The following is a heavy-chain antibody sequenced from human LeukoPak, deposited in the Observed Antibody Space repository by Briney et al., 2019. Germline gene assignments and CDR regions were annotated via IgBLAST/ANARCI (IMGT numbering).Heavy chain of an antibody. CDR1: GFTVSSNY. V-gene: IGHV3-53*01. Sequence: GGSLRLSCAASGFTVSSNYMSWVLQAPGKGLEWVSVMYDDGDTYYADSVKGRFTISRDNSKNTLYLQMNSLRVEDTAVYFCVRKPPDVWGKGTTVTISS. CDR2: MYDDGDT. CDR3: VRKPPDV. J-gene: IGHJ6*03.